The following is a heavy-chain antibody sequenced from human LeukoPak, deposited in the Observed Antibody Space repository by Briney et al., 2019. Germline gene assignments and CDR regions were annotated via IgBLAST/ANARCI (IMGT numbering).Heavy chain of an antibody. D-gene: IGHD3-3*01. CDR3: ARGLRVLRFLEWQPFDP. J-gene: IGHJ5*02. CDR1: GYTFTSYY. Sequence: ASVKVSCKASGYTFTSYYMHWVRQAPGQGLEWMGIINPSGGSTSYAQKFQGRVTMTRDTSISTAYMELSRLRSDDTAVYYCARGLRVLRFLEWQPFDPWGQGTLVTVSS. CDR2: INPSGGST. V-gene: IGHV1-46*01.